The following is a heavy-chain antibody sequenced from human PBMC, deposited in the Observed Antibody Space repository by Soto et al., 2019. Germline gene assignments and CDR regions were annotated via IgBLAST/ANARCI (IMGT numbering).Heavy chain of an antibody. CDR2: IYHSGTT. D-gene: IGHD1-26*01. CDR3: ASLCGSASYFDY. Sequence: QVQLQESGPGLGKPSQTLSLICTVSGGSISSGDYYWSWIRQPPGKGLEWIGHIYHSGTTYYNPSLNSGITLSEAESKTQLSLRLKSVTAADTAVYYCASLCGSASYFDYWGLGTLVTVSS. J-gene: IGHJ4*02. CDR1: GGSISSGDYY. V-gene: IGHV4-30-4*01.